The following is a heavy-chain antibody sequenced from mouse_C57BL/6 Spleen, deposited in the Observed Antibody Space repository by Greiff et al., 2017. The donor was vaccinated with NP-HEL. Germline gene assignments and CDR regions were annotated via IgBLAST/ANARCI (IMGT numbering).Heavy chain of an antibody. J-gene: IGHJ3*01. Sequence: QVHVKQSGPELVKPGASVKISCKASGYAFSSSWMNWVKQRPGKGLEWIGRIYPGDGDTNYNGKFKGKATLTADKSSSTAYMQLSSLTSEDSAVYFCASGNLAYWGQGTLVTVSA. CDR1: GYAFSSSW. CDR3: ASGNLAY. D-gene: IGHD2-1*01. CDR2: IYPGDGDT. V-gene: IGHV1-82*01.